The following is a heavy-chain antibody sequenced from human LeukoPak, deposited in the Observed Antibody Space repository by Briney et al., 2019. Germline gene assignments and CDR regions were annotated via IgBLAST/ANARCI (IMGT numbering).Heavy chain of an antibody. V-gene: IGHV3-74*01. CDR1: GFTFSSYW. Sequence: GGSLRLSCAASGFTFSSYWMHWVRQAPGKGLVWVSYISGDGSSTTYADSVKGRFTISRDNAKNTLDLQMNSLRAEDTAVDYCARGGWGTAIDYWAQGTLVTVSS. J-gene: IGHJ4*02. D-gene: IGHD1-7*01. CDR2: ISGDGSST. CDR3: ARGGWGTAIDY.